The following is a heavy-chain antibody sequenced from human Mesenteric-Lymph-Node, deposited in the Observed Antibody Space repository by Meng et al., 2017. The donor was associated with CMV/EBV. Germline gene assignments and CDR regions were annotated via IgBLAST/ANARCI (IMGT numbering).Heavy chain of an antibody. D-gene: IGHD6-19*01. CDR3: ASDVIGDSSGSNDYFDY. J-gene: IGHJ4*02. Sequence: ASVQVSCKASGYTFTGYYMHWVRQATGQGLEWMGWINPNSGGTNYAQKFQGRVTMTRDTSISTAYMELSRLRSDDTAVYYCASDVIGDSSGSNDYFDYWGQGTLVTVSS. CDR2: INPNSGGT. CDR1: GYTFTGYY. V-gene: IGHV1-2*02.